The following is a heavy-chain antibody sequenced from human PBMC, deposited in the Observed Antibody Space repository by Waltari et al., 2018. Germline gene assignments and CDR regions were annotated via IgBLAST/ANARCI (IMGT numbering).Heavy chain of an antibody. CDR3: ATTYCTSSSCPAALDF. V-gene: IGHV4-30-2*01. Sequence: QLQLQESGSGLVTPSQTLSLTCAVSGASISRGGYSWNWIRQPLGKGLEWIGYIYHSGDTYYNPSLKSRVTISLDRSKNQFSLKLSSVTAADTAVYYCATTYCTSSSCPAALDFWGQGTLVTVSS. CDR1: GASISRGGYS. D-gene: IGHD2-2*01. J-gene: IGHJ4*02. CDR2: IYHSGDT.